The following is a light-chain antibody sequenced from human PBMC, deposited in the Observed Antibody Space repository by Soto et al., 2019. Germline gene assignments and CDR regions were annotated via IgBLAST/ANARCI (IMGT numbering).Light chain of an antibody. CDR3: QQYNNWPPFT. V-gene: IGKV3-15*01. CDR2: GAS. J-gene: IGKJ3*01. Sequence: EIVRTQSPATLSVSPGERATLSCRASQSVSSSLAWYQQKPGQAPRLLIYGASTRATGIPARFSGSGSGTVFTLTISSLRSEDFAVYYCQQYNNWPPFTFGPGTKVDIK. CDR1: QSVSSS.